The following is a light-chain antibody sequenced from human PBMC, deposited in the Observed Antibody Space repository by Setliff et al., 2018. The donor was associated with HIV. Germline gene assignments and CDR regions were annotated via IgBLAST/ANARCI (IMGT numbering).Light chain of an antibody. CDR2: EVG. CDR1: SSDVGGYDY. J-gene: IGLJ1*01. V-gene: IGLV2-14*01. Sequence: QSALTQPASVSGSPGQSITISCTGTSSDVGGYDYVSWYQQHPGKVPKLMLYEVGNRPSGVSNRFSGSKSGNTASLTISGLQAEDEADYHCCSYTSSTTLVFGTGTKVTVL. CDR3: CSYTSSTTLV.